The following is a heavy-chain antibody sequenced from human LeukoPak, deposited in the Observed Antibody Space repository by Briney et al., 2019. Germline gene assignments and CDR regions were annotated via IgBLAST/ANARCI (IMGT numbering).Heavy chain of an antibody. CDR1: GGSISSSGYY. V-gene: IGHV4-39*07. Sequence: SETLSLTCTVSGGSISSSGYYWGWIRQPPGKGLEWIGSIYYSGSTYYNPSLKSRVTISVDTSKNQFSLKLSSVTAADTAVYYCARSGNSYFDYWGQGTLVTVSS. CDR3: ARSGNSYFDY. CDR2: IYYSGST. J-gene: IGHJ4*02.